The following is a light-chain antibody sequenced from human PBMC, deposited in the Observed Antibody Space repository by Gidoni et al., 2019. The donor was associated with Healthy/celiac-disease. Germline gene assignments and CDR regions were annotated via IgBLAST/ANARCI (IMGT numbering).Light chain of an antibody. J-gene: IGLJ3*02. CDR3: SSYTSSSLWV. V-gene: IGLV2-14*03. CDR2: DVS. Sequence: QSALTQPASVSGSPGQSLTIPCTGTSSDVGGYNYVSWYQQHPGKAPKLMIYDVSNRPSGVSNRFSGSKSGNTASLTISGLQAEDEADYYCSSYTSSSLWVFGGGTKLTVL. CDR1: SSDVGGYNY.